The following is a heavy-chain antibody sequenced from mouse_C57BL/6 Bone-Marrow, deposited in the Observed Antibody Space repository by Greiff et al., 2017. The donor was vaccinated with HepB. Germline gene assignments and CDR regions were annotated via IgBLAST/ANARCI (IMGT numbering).Heavy chain of an antibody. D-gene: IGHD2-1*01. V-gene: IGHV1-18*01. CDR2: INPNNGGT. J-gene: IGHJ1*03. CDR1: GYTFTDYN. CDR3: ARSIYYGKADYWYFDV. Sequence: EVQLQQSGPELVKPGAPVKIPCKASGYTFTDYNMDWVKQSHGKSLEWIGDINPNNGGTIYNQKFKGKATLTVDKSSSTAYMELRSLTSEDTAVYYCARSIYYGKADYWYFDVWGTGTTVTVSS.